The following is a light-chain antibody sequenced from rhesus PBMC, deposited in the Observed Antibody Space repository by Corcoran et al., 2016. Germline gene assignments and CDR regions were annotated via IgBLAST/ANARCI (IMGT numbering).Light chain of an antibody. CDR3: SSYVANNTYI. CDR1: SSDVGGYNY. CDR2: EVS. J-gene: IGLJ1*01. Sequence: QAALTQPRSVSGSPGQSVTISCTGTSSDVGGYNYVSWYQQHPGTAPKLMIYEVSKRPSGVSDHFSGSKSGNTASLTISGLQAEDDAYYYCSSYVANNTYIFGAGTRLTVL. V-gene: IGLV2-32*02.